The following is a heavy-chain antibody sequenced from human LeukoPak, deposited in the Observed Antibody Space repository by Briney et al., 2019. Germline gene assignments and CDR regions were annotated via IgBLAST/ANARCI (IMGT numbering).Heavy chain of an antibody. Sequence: SGGSLRLSCAASGFTFSSYWMHWVRQAPGKGLVWVSCISSDGSSTSYADSVKGRFTISRDNAKNTLYLQMNRLRAEDTAVYYGARDGGRTIFGVANNWGQGTMVTVSS. J-gene: IGHJ3*01. CDR2: ISSDGSST. D-gene: IGHD3-3*01. V-gene: IGHV3-74*01. CDR3: ARDGGRTIFGVANN. CDR1: GFTFSSYW.